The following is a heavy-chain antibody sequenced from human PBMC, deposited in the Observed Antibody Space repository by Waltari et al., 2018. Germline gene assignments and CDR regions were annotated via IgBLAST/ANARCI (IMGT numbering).Heavy chain of an antibody. CDR1: GGSFSGYY. Sequence: QVQLQQWGAGLLKPSETLSLTCAVYGGSFSGYYWSWIRQPPGKGLEWIGEINHSGSTNDNPALKNRVTRSGDTSKNQFSLKLSSVTAADTAVYYCARGRIVVVVAARRYFDLWGRGTLVTVSS. D-gene: IGHD2-15*01. CDR2: INHSGST. V-gene: IGHV4-34*01. J-gene: IGHJ2*01. CDR3: ARGRIVVVVAARRYFDL.